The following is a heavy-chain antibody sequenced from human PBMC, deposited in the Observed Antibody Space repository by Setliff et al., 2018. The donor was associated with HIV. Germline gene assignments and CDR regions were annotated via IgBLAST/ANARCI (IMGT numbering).Heavy chain of an antibody. Sequence: SETLSLTCSVSGDSIRGSGDYWSWVRQPAGKRPEWIGHIYVTGSTAYKPYLRGRATISLDTSKNRFSLKLTSVTAADTAVYFCARLSTGDLRLFEYWGHGALVTVSS. CDR3: ARLSTGDLRLFEY. CDR1: GDSIRGSGDY. CDR2: IYVTGST. V-gene: IGHV4-61*09. J-gene: IGHJ4*01. D-gene: IGHD4-17*01.